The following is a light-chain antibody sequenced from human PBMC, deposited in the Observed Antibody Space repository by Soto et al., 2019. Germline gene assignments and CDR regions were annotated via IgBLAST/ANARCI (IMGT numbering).Light chain of an antibody. CDR3: LLYFGGAQLV. J-gene: IGLJ3*02. V-gene: IGLV7-43*01. CDR2: TTD. CDR1: TGAVTTGNY. Sequence: QAVVTQEHSLTVAPGGTVTLTCASSTGAVTTGNYASWFQQKPGQAPRTLIYTTDNRHSWTPARFSGSLLGGKAALTLSSVQPEDEADYYCLLYFGGAQLVFGGGTKVTVL.